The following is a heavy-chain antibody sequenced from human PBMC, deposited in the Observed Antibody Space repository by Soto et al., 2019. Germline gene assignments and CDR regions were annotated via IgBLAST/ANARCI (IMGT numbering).Heavy chain of an antibody. CDR1: GGTFSSYA. D-gene: IGHD3-3*01. CDR3: ARVVIIFYYYYGMDV. CDR2: IIPIFGTA. V-gene: IGHV1-69*13. Sequence: GASVKVSCKASGGTFSSYAISWVRQAPGQGLEWMGGIIPIFGTANYAQKFQGRVTITADESTSTAYMELSSLRSEDTAVYYCARVVIIFYYYYGMDVWGQGATVTVSS. J-gene: IGHJ6*02.